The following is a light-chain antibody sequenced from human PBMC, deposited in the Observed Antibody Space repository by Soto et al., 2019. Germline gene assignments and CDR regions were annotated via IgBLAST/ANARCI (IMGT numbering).Light chain of an antibody. CDR2: CAS. V-gene: IGKV4-1*01. J-gene: IGKJ2*01. Sequence: DIVMTQSPDSLAVSLGERATINCKSSQNILYSSNNKNYLAWYRQKPGQPPKLLIYCASVRDSGVPNRISGSGSGTDFTLTISSLQAEDVAVYYCQQYYSTPPYTFGQGTKLEIK. CDR1: QNILYSSNNKNY. CDR3: QQYYSTPPYT.